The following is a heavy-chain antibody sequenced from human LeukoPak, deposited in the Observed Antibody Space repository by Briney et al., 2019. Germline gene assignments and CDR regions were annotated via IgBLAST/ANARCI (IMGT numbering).Heavy chain of an antibody. CDR1: GGTFSSYT. Sequence: ASVKVSCKASGGTFSSYTISWVRQAPGQGLEWMGRIIPILGIANYAQKFQGRVTITADKSTSTAYMELSSLRSEDTAVYYCARVGTKPLIPPDYWGQGTLVTVSS. J-gene: IGHJ4*02. CDR3: ARVGTKPLIPPDY. D-gene: IGHD1-7*01. CDR2: IIPILGIA. V-gene: IGHV1-69*02.